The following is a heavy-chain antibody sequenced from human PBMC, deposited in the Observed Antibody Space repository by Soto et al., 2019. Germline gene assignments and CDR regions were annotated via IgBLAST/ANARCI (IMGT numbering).Heavy chain of an antibody. D-gene: IGHD3-22*01. CDR3: ASVRITMIVVADDAFDI. V-gene: IGHV1-2*02. Sequence: ASVKVSCKASGYTFTGYYMHWVRQAPGQGLEWMGWINPNSGGTNYAQKFQGRVTMTRDTSISTAYMELSRLRSDDTAVYYCASVRITMIVVADDAFDIWGQGTMVTVS. J-gene: IGHJ3*02. CDR2: INPNSGGT. CDR1: GYTFTGYY.